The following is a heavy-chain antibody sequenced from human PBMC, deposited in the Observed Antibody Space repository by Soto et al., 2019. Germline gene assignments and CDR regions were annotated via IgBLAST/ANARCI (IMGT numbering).Heavy chain of an antibody. V-gene: IGHV6-1*01. Sequence: QVPLQPSGPGLVKPSQTLSLTCAISGDSVFTNSAPAWNWIRQSPSRGLEWLGRTFYRSKWYHDYSSSVKSRININPDTAKNQFSVQLDSVTPEDTAVYYCARDLGGYMDVWGQGTTVTVSS. CDR3: ARDLGGYMDV. CDR2: TFYRSKWYH. D-gene: IGHD6-25*01. CDR1: GDSVFTNSAPA. J-gene: IGHJ6*02.